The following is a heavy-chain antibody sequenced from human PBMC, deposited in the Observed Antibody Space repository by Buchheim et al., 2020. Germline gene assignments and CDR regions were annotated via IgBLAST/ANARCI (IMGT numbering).Heavy chain of an antibody. D-gene: IGHD6-6*01. J-gene: IGHJ4*02. CDR1: GGSFSGYY. CDR2: INHSGST. V-gene: IGHV4-34*01. CDR3: ARLSVREGAARQNY. Sequence: QVQLQQWGAGLLKPSETLSLTCAVYGGSFSGYYWSWIRQPPGKGLEWIGEINHSGSTNYNPSLKSRVTTSVATSKNQFSLKLSSVTAADTAVYYCARLSVREGAARQNYWGQGTL.